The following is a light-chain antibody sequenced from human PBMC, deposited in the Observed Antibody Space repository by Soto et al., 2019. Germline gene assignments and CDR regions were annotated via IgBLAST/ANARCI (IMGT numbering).Light chain of an antibody. CDR1: QDITNY. J-gene: IGKJ4*01. CDR3: QQYDNVPLT. V-gene: IGKV1-33*01. Sequence: DIQMTQSPSSLSASAGDRVSISCPASQDITNYLNWYQKKPGRAPKLLIYHASNLETGVPSRFSGSKSATNFNFTISSLEPEDVATYYCQQYDNVPLTFGGGTKVDIK. CDR2: HAS.